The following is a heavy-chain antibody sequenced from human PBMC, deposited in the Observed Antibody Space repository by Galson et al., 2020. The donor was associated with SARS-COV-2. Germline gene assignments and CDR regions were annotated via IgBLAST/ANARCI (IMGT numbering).Heavy chain of an antibody. V-gene: IGHV3-30*04. CDR3: ARALGGNYYYGMDV. Sequence: GGSLRLSCAASGFTFSSYAMHWVRQAPGKGLEWVAVISYDGSNKYYGDSVKGRFTISRDNSKNTLYLQMNSLRAEDTAVYYCARALGGNYYYGMDVWGQGTTVTVSS. CDR2: ISYDGSNK. CDR1: GFTFSSYA. D-gene: IGHD3-16*01. J-gene: IGHJ6*02.